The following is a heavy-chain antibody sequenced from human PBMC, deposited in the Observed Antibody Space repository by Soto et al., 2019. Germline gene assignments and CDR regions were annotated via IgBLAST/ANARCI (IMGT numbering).Heavy chain of an antibody. CDR3: APGPMIVGVYTAQGHLQN. Sequence: SSTXSLTCSFAVYSIISGYYCCWIRQPPGKVLEWIGSIYHSGSTYYNPSLKSRVTISVDTSKNQLSLKLSSVTAADTAVYYSAPGPMIVGVYTAQGHLQNCGQRPLVNVYS. D-gene: IGHD3-22*01. CDR1: VYSIISGYY. CDR2: IYHSGST. V-gene: IGHV4-38-2*01. J-gene: IGHJ1*01.